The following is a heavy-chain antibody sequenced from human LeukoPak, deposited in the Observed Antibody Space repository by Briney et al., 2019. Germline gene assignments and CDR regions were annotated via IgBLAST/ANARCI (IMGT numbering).Heavy chain of an antibody. V-gene: IGHV3-23*01. CDR1: GFTFSSYA. D-gene: IGHD3-10*01. CDR2: ISGSGGST. J-gene: IGHJ6*02. Sequence: QPGGSLRLSCAASGFTFSSYAMSWVRQAPGKGLEWVSAISGSGGSTYYADSVKGRFTISRDNVKKSLYLQMNSLRVEDTAVYYCARGSSSYYGLDVWGQGTTVTVSS. CDR3: ARGSSSYYGLDV.